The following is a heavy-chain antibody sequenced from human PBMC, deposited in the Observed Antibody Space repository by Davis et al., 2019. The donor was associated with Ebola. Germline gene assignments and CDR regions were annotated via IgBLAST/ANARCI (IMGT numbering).Heavy chain of an antibody. D-gene: IGHD3-3*01. V-gene: IGHV3-11*01. CDR1: GFTFSDYY. J-gene: IGHJ4*02. Sequence: GGSLRLSCAASGFTFSDYYMNWIRQAPGKGLEWVSYISGNGSTIYYADSVKGRFTISRDIAKNSLYLQMNSLRAEDTAVYYCARATFLEWLLWGQGTLVTVSS. CDR3: ARATFLEWLL. CDR2: ISGNGSTI.